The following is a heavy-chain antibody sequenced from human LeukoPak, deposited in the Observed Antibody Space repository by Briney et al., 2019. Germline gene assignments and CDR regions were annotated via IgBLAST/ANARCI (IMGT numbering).Heavy chain of an antibody. V-gene: IGHV1-18*01. D-gene: IGHD6-19*01. J-gene: IGHJ3*02. CDR2: ISAYNGNT. CDR1: GYTFTSYG. CDR3: AXXAGYXSVFGSGAFDI. Sequence: ASVKVSCKASGYTFTSYGISWVRQAPGQGLEWMGWISAYNGNTNYAQKLQGRVTMTTDTSTSTAYMELRSLRSDDTAVYYCAXXAGYXSVFGSGAFDIWGQGTMVTVSS.